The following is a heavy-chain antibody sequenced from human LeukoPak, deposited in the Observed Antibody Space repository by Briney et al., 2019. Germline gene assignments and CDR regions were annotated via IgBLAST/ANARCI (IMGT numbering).Heavy chain of an antibody. CDR2: ISGSGGST. CDR3: AKVHSSGSRGYYFDY. V-gene: IGHV3-23*01. CDR1: GGSISSGGYY. D-gene: IGHD3-22*01. Sequence: LSLTCTVSGGSISSGGYYWSWIRQPPGKGLEWVSAISGSGGSTYYADSVKGRFTISRDNSKNTLYLQMNSLRAEDTAVHYCAKVHSSGSRGYYFDYWGQGTLVTVSS. J-gene: IGHJ4*02.